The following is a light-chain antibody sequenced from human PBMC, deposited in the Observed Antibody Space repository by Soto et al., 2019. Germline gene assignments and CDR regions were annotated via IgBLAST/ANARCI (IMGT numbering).Light chain of an antibody. CDR2: GAS. CDR1: QRLSSSY. CDR3: QQFGSSVWT. J-gene: IGKJ1*01. Sequence: EIVLTQFPGTLSLSPGERVTLSCRASQRLSSSYLAWYQQKPGQAPRLLIQGASSRATGIPDRFSGSGSGTDFTLTISRLEPEDFAVYYCQQFGSSVWTFGQGTKVDIK. V-gene: IGKV3-20*01.